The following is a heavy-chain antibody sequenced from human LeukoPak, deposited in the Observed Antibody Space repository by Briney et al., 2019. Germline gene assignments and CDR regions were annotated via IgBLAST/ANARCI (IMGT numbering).Heavy chain of an antibody. CDR1: GFTFSSFW. D-gene: IGHD5-12*01. CDR2: IKQDGSEK. V-gene: IGHV3-7*01. J-gene: IGHJ4*02. Sequence: PGGSLRLSCAASGFTFSSFWMNWLRQAPGKGLEWVANIKQDGSEKYYADSVKGRFTISRDNAKNSLFLQMNSLRAGDTAVYYCAREGDISVITYAYWGQGTLVTVSS. CDR3: AREGDISVITYAY.